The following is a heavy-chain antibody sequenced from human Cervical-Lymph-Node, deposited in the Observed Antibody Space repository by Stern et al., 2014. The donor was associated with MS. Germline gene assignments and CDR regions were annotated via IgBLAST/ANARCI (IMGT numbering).Heavy chain of an antibody. V-gene: IGHV1-69*01. D-gene: IGHD6-13*01. CDR3: ARDQAGIAAH. CDR1: GETFSSLS. CDR2: ITPMFGTS. Sequence: VQLEESGAELKKPGSSVTVSCKASGETFSSLSVSWVRRAPGHVLQWLGGITPMFGTSNYVQKFQDRLTIFADESTQTIYMTLSGLISEDTAIYYCARDQAGIAAHWGQGTLVTVSS. J-gene: IGHJ4*02.